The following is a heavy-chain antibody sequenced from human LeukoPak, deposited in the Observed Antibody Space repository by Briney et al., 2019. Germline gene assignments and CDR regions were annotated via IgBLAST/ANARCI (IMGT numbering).Heavy chain of an antibody. Sequence: GASVKVSCKASGYTFTSYDINWVRQATGQGLEWMGWINPNSGGTNYAQKFQGRVTMTRDTSISTAYMELSRLRSDDTAVYYCASVGYCSSTSCYTDYYYYMDVWGKGTTVTVSS. CDR3: ASVGYCSSTSCYTDYYYYMDV. V-gene: IGHV1-2*02. D-gene: IGHD2-2*02. CDR2: INPNSGGT. CDR1: GYTFTSYD. J-gene: IGHJ6*03.